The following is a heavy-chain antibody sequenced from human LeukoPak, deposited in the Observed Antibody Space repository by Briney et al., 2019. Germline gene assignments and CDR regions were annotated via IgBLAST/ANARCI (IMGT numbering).Heavy chain of an antibody. J-gene: IGHJ6*03. CDR1: GGSISSGGYS. V-gene: IGHV4-30-2*01. CDR3: ARDYSSGWYFGQYYYYYMDV. D-gene: IGHD6-19*01. Sequence: SETLSLTCAVSGGSISSGGYSWSWIRQPPGKGLEWIGEINHSGSTNYNPSLKSRVTISVDTSKNQFSLKLSSVTAADTAVYYCARDYSSGWYFGQYYYYYMDVWGKGTTVTVSS. CDR2: INHSGST.